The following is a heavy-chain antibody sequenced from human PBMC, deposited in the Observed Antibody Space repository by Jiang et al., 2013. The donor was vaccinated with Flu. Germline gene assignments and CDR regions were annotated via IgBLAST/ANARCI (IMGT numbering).Heavy chain of an antibody. D-gene: IGHD6-19*01. J-gene: IGHJ4*02. Sequence: VQLVESGAEVRQPGESLKISCKGFGYSFPTHWIAWVRQMPGKGPEWMGIIYPGDSDVRYSPTFEGHVTMSADTSTNTAYLQWTGLKASDTATYFCARLHSGWFGHFDYWGQGTLVSVSS. CDR1: GYSFPTHW. CDR2: IYPGDSDV. V-gene: IGHV5-51*01. CDR3: ARLHSGWFGHFDY.